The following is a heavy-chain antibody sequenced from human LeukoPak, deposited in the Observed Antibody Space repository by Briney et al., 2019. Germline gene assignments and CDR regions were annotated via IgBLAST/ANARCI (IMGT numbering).Heavy chain of an antibody. CDR3: ARDQEGFDY. J-gene: IGHJ4*02. CDR2: IYPRDGST. V-gene: IGHV1-46*01. CDR1: GYTFTGYY. Sequence: EASVKVSCKASGYTFTGYYMHWVRQAPGQGLEWMGMIYPRDGSTSYAQKFQGRVTVTRDTSTSTVHMELSGLRSGDTAVYYCARDQEGFDYWGQGTLVTVSS.